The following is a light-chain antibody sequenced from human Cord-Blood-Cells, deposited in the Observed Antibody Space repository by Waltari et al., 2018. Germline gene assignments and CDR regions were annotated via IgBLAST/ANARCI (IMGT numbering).Light chain of an antibody. V-gene: IGKV1-27*01. CDR2: AAT. CDR1: QGISNY. CDR3: QKYNSAPPT. Sequence: DIQMTQSPSSLSASVGDRVTITCRASQGISNYLAWYQQKPGKVPKLLIYAATTLQSGVPSRVSGSGSGTEFTLTISSLQPEDVATYYCQKYNSAPPTFGQGTKVEIK. J-gene: IGKJ1*01.